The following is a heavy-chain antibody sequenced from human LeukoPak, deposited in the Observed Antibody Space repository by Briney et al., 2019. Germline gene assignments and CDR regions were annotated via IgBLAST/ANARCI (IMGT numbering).Heavy chain of an antibody. Sequence: SVKVSCKASGGTFSSYAISWVRQAPGQGLEWMGGIIPIFGTANYAQKFQGRVTITADESTSTAYMELSSLRSEDTAVYYCARTPPYYYDSSGYTDWGQGTLVTVSS. J-gene: IGHJ4*02. CDR1: GGTFSSYA. CDR2: IIPIFGTA. D-gene: IGHD3-22*01. V-gene: IGHV1-69*13. CDR3: ARTPPYYYDSSGYTD.